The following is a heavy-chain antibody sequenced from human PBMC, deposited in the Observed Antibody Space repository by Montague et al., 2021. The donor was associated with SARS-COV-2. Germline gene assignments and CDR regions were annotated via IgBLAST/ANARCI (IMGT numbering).Heavy chain of an antibody. CDR2: IKQDGSEK. J-gene: IGHJ4*02. Sequence: SLRLSWAASGFTFSSYWMSWVRQAPGKGLEWVANIKQDGSEKYYVDSVKGRFTISRDNAKNSLCLQMNSLRAEDTAVYYCARVPSSNWYFDYWGQGTLVTVSS. V-gene: IGHV3-7*01. CDR1: GFTFSSYW. D-gene: IGHD6-13*01. CDR3: ARVPSSNWYFDY.